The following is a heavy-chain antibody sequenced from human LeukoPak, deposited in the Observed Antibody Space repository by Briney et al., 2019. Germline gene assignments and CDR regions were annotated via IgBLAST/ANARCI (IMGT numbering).Heavy chain of an antibody. J-gene: IGHJ4*02. V-gene: IGHV4-34*01. CDR1: GGSFSGYY. Sequence: SETLSPTCAVYGGSFSGYYWSWIRQPPGKGLEWIGEINHSGSTNYNPSLKSRVTISVDTSKNQFSLKLSSVTAADTAVYYCARGLLRGTIFGVVIIGTYFDYWGQGTLVTVSS. CDR2: INHSGST. CDR3: ARGLLRGTIFGVVIIGTYFDY. D-gene: IGHD3-3*01.